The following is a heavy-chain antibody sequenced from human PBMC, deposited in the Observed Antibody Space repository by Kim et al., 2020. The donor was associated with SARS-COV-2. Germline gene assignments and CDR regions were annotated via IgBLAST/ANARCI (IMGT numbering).Heavy chain of an antibody. J-gene: IGHJ5*02. D-gene: IGHD3-22*01. CDR1: GGTFSSYA. Sequence: SVKVSCKASGGTFSSYAISWVRQAPGQGLEWMGGIIPIFGTANYAQKFQGRVTITADESTSTAYMELSSLRSEDTAVYYCAGSYDSSGYYLNWFDPWGQGTLVTVSS. CDR3: AGSYDSSGYYLNWFDP. V-gene: IGHV1-69*13. CDR2: IIPIFGTA.